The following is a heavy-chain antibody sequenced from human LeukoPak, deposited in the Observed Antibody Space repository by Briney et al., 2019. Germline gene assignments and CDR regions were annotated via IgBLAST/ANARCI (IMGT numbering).Heavy chain of an antibody. V-gene: IGHV3-23*01. CDR3: AKDREGYCGARGLDY. J-gene: IGHJ4*02. D-gene: IGHD2-15*01. CDR2: ITGRSLGT. CDR1: GVTFSSDA. Sequence: GGSLRLSCVASGVTFSSDAMNWVRQAPGKGLEWVSGITGRSLGTYYADSVKGRFTISRDNSKNTLYLQMNSLRAEDTAVYCCAKDREGYCGARGLDYWRQGTLLTVSS.